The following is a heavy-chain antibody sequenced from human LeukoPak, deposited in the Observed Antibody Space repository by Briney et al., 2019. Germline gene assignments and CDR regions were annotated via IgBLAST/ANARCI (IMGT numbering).Heavy chain of an antibody. CDR2: IRSKANSYAT. CDR3: AKGISADGYNFERGADY. CDR1: GFTFSGSA. Sequence: PGGSLRLSCAASGFTFSGSAMHWVRQASGKGLEWVGRIRSKANSYATAYAASVKGRFTISRDDSKNTAYLQMNSLKTEDTAVYYCAKGISADGYNFERGADYWGQGAQVIVSS. D-gene: IGHD5-24*01. V-gene: IGHV3-73*01. J-gene: IGHJ4*02.